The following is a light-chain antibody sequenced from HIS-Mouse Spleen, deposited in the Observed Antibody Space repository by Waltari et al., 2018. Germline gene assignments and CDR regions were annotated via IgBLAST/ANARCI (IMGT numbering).Light chain of an antibody. CDR2: EVS. J-gene: IGLJ3*02. CDR3: SSYTSSSSWV. V-gene: IGLV2-14*01. CDR1: SSDVGGYNY. Sequence: PGQSITISCTGTSSDVGGYNYVSWYQQHPGKAPKLMIYEVSNRPSGVSNRFSGSKSGNTASLTISGLQAEDEADYYCSSYTSSSSWVFGGGTKLTVL.